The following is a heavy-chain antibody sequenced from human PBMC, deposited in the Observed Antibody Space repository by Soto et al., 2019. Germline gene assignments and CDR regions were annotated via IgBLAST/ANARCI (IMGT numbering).Heavy chain of an antibody. CDR1: GGTFSSYA. V-gene: IGHV1-69*13. J-gene: IGHJ6*02. CDR3: AVGPYYYGSEGYYYGMDV. Sequence: SVKVSCKASGGTFSSYAISWVRQAPGQGLEWMGGIIPIFGTANYAQKFQGRVTITADESTSTAYMELSSLRSEDTAVYYCAVGPYYYGSEGYYYGMDVWGQGTTVTVSS. CDR2: IIPIFGTA. D-gene: IGHD3-10*01.